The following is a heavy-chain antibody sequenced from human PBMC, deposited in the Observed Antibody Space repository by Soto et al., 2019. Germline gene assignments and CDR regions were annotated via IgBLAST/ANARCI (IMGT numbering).Heavy chain of an antibody. CDR1: GFIFSDYY. D-gene: IGHD3-22*01. Sequence: LRLSCAASGFIFSDYYMSWIRQAPGKGLEWISYISSSDNIIYYADSVKGRFTISRDNAKNSLYLQMNSLGAEDTAVYYCARDRGYYDSSGYFDYWGQGTLVTVSS. J-gene: IGHJ4*02. V-gene: IGHV3-11*01. CDR2: ISSSDNII. CDR3: ARDRGYYDSSGYFDY.